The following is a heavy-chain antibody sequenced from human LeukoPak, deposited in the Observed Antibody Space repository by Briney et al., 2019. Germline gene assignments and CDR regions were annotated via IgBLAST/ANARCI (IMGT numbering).Heavy chain of an antibody. V-gene: IGHV3-64D*06. D-gene: IGHD1-26*01. CDR2: ISSNGGST. Sequence: GGSLRLSCSASGFTFSSYAMHWVRQAPGKGLEYVSAISSNGGSTYYADSVKGRFTISRDNSKNTLYLQMSSLRAEDTAVYYCVKDRRIVGATPLFGYWGQGTLVTVSS. J-gene: IGHJ4*02. CDR1: GFTFSSYA. CDR3: VKDRRIVGATPLFGY.